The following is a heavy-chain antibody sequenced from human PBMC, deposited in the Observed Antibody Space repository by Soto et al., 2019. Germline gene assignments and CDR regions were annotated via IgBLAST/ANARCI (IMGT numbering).Heavy chain of an antibody. D-gene: IGHD2-2*01. CDR2: ISGSGGST. CDR1: GFTFSSYA. V-gene: IGHV3-23*01. Sequence: GGSLRLSCAASGFTFSSYAMSWVRQAPGKGLEWVSAISGSGGSTYYADSVKGRFTISRDNSKNTLYLQMNSLRAEDTAVYYCAKRSVVVPAAITDGPSWGQGTLVTVSS. CDR3: AKRSVVVPAAITDGPS. J-gene: IGHJ5*02.